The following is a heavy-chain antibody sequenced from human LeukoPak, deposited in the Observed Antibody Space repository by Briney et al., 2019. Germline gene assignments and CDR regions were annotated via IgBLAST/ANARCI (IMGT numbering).Heavy chain of an antibody. D-gene: IGHD3-10*01. Sequence: SATLSLTCTVSGGSISSYYWSWVRRPAGKGLEWIGRIYTSGSTNYNPSLKSRVTMSVDTSKTQFSLELSSVTAADTAVYYCARELQTNYYFYYDMDVWGQVTTVTVSS. CDR2: IYTSGST. V-gene: IGHV4-4*07. CDR1: GGSISSYY. CDR3: ARELQTNYYFYYDMDV. J-gene: IGHJ6*02.